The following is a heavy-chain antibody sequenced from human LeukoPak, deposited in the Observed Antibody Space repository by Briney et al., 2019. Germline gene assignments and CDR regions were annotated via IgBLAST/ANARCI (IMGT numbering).Heavy chain of an antibody. CDR2: IYYSGST. CDR3: ARDDGSGSYYPDYYYYGMDV. V-gene: IGHV4-30-4*01. D-gene: IGHD3-10*01. J-gene: IGHJ6*04. CDR1: GGSISSGDYY. Sequence: SETLSLTCTVSGGSISSGDYYWSWIRQLPGKGLEWIGYIYYSGSTYYNPSLKSRVTISVDTSKNQFSLKLSSVTAADTAVYYCARDDGSGSYYPDYYYYGMDVWGKGTTVTVSS.